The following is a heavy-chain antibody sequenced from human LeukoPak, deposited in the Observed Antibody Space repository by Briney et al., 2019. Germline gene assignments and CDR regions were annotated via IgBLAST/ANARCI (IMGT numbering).Heavy chain of an antibody. CDR1: GITFSDYY. D-gene: IGHD1-14*01. V-gene: IGHV3-11*04. CDR3: IITAGPPTDH. J-gene: IGHJ4*01. CDR2: ISRGGSPI. Sequence: GGSLRLSCTASGITFSDYYMNWIRQAPGKGLEWLSFISRGGSPIYYADSVKGRFTISRDNAKNSLYLQMNSLRVEDTAMYYCIITAGPPTDHWGQGALVTVSS.